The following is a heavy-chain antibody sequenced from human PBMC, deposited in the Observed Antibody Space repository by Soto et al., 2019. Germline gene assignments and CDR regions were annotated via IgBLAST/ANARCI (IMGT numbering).Heavy chain of an antibody. CDR2: ISAYNGNT. Sequence: ASVKVSCKASGYTFTSYGISWVRQAPGQGLEWMGWISAYNGNTNYAQKLQGRVTMTRDTSTSTVYMELSSLRSEDTAVYYCAREARMTTVTRSYWYFDLWGRGTLVTVSS. CDR1: GYTFTSYG. V-gene: IGHV1-18*01. CDR3: AREARMTTVTRSYWYFDL. J-gene: IGHJ2*01. D-gene: IGHD4-17*01.